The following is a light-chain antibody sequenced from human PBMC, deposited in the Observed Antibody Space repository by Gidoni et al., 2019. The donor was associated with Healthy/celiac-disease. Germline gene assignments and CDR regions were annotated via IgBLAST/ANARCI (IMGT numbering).Light chain of an antibody. CDR1: SSDVGGYNR. CDR3: SSYTSSSTYVV. CDR2: EVS. V-gene: IGLV2-18*02. Sequence: QSALTQPPPVSGSPGQSVTISCTGTSSDVGGYNRVSWYQQPPGTAPKLMIYEVSNRPSGVPDRFSGSKSGNTASLTISGLQAEDEADYYCSSYTSSSTYVVFGGGTKLTVL. J-gene: IGLJ2*01.